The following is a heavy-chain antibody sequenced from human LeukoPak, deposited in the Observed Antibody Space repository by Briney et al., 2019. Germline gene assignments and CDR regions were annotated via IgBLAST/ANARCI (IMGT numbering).Heavy chain of an antibody. J-gene: IGHJ4*02. D-gene: IGHD3-16*02. CDR3: ARDGFGGVIVPIY. CDR2: LNPNSGRT. Sequence: ASVKVSCKASGYTFTGYYMHWVRQAPGQGLEWMGWLNPNSGRTNYAQKFQGRVTMTRDTSISTAYRELSRLRSDDTAVYYCARDGFGGVIVPIYWGQGTLVTVSS. CDR1: GYTFTGYY. V-gene: IGHV1-2*02.